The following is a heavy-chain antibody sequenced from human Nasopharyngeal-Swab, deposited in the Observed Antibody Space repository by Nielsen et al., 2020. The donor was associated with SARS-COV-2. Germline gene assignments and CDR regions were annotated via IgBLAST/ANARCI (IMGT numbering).Heavy chain of an antibody. V-gene: IGHV3-11*04. CDR2: ISNIGTTI. CDR1: GFTFSDYY. CDR3: ATLGRYGYGRALDY. D-gene: IGHD5-18*01. Sequence: GGSLRLSCGASGFTFSDYYMSWIRQAPGKGLEWLSFISNIGTTIYYADSVKGRFTMSRDNAGNSLFLEMNSLRADDTALYYCATLGRYGYGRALDYWGQGTLVTVSS. J-gene: IGHJ4*02.